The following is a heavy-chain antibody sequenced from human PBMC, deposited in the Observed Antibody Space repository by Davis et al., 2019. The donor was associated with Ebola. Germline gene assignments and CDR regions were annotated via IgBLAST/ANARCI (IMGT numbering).Heavy chain of an antibody. CDR1: GFIFRSYG. J-gene: IGHJ4*02. D-gene: IGHD1-1*01. CDR3: VKVQLAYYFDY. Sequence: GESLKISCAASGFIFRSYGMHWVRQAPGKGLEWVAVISYDGSNKYYADSVKGRFTISRDNSKNTLYLQMSSLRAEDTAVYYCVKVQLAYYFDYWGQGTLVTVSS. V-gene: IGHV3-30*18. CDR2: ISYDGSNK.